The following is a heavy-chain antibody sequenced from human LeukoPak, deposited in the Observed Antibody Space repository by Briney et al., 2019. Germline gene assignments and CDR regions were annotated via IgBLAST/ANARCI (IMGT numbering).Heavy chain of an antibody. D-gene: IGHD3-16*01. CDR3: ASVF. J-gene: IGHJ4*02. CDR1: RFTFSRYW. Sequence: PGGSLRLSCAASRFTFSRYWMSWVRQAPGRGLEWVANIKQDGSEKYYVDSVKGRFTISRDNAKNSLFLHMNSLRVEGTAVYYCASVFWGQGALLTVSS. CDR2: IKQDGSEK. V-gene: IGHV3-7*02.